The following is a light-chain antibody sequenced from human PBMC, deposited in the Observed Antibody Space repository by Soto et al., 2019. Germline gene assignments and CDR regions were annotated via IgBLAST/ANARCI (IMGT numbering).Light chain of an antibody. CDR1: QGVGRF. V-gene: IGKV3-11*01. CDR2: DAS. CDR3: QQRGGWPLT. J-gene: IGKJ4*01. Sequence: EIVLTQSPATLPLSPGERAALSCRASQGVGRFLAWYQQKPGQAPRLLIYDASNRATGIPARFSGSGSETDFTLAIDNLEPEEFAVYYCQQRGGWPLTFGGGTKVEIK.